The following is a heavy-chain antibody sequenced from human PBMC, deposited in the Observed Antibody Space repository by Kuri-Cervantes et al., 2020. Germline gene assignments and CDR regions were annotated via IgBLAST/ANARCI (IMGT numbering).Heavy chain of an antibody. V-gene: IGHV1-18*01. CDR1: GYTFTSYG. Sequence: ASVKVSCKASGYTFTSYGISWVRQAPGQGLEWMGWISAHDADTNYAHKLQGRVTMTTDTSTSTAYMELRSLRPDDAAVYYCARGMLLDYGGKTGGYWGQGTLVTVSS. CDR3: ARGMLLDYGGKTGGY. J-gene: IGHJ4*02. CDR2: ISAHDADT. D-gene: IGHD4-23*01.